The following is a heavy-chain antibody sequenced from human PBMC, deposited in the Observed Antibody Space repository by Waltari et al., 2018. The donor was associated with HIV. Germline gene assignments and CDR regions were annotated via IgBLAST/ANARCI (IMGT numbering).Heavy chain of an antibody. D-gene: IGHD4-17*01. CDR3: VRDDYGTY. J-gene: IGHJ4*02. Sequence: QVHLVESGGGVVQPGRSLRLSCAASGFTFSNHGIHWVRQAPGKGVEWVAVIWYDGSKRYYRDSVKGRFTISRDNSKNTLYLQMNSLRVEDTAVYYCVRDDYGTYWGQGTPVTVSS. CDR1: GFTFSNHG. CDR2: IWYDGSKR. V-gene: IGHV3-33*01.